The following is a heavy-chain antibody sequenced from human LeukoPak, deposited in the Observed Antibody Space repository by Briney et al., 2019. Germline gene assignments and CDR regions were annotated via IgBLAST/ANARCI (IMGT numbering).Heavy chain of an antibody. D-gene: IGHD4-23*01. Sequence: GGSLRLSCAASGYTFSDYWMSWVRQAPGKGLERVANIKPDGRDKYHVDSVKGRFTISRDNAKASLYLLMNSLRAEDTAVYYCARGRFCDSGNCYIDYWGQGTLVTVSS. CDR3: ARGRFCDSGNCYIDY. CDR2: IKPDGRDK. V-gene: IGHV3-7*01. J-gene: IGHJ4*02. CDR1: GYTFSDYW.